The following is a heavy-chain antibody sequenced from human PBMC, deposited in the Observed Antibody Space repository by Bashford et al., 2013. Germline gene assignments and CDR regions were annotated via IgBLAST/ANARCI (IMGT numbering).Heavy chain of an antibody. D-gene: IGHD2-21*02. CDR2: IIPIFGTA. J-gene: IGHJ4*02. Sequence: WVRQAPGQGLEWMGGIIPIFGTANYAQKFQGRVTITADKSTSTAYMELSSLRYDDTAVYYCARDVVTATTLGYWGQGTLVTVSS. V-gene: IGHV1-69*06. CDR3: ARDVVTATTLGY.